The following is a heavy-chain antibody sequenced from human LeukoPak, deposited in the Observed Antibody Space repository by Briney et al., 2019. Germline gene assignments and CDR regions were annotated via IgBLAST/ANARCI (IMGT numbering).Heavy chain of an antibody. Sequence: SETLSLTCTVSGGSISSYYWAWIRQPPGRGLEWIGSIYYSGSTYYNPSLKSRVTISVDTSKNQFSLKLTSVTAADTALYFCARDIDDVGALFDFWGQGTLVTVSS. CDR2: IYYSGST. CDR3: ARDIDDVGALFDF. D-gene: IGHD1-26*01. J-gene: IGHJ4*02. CDR1: GGSISSYY. V-gene: IGHV4-39*07.